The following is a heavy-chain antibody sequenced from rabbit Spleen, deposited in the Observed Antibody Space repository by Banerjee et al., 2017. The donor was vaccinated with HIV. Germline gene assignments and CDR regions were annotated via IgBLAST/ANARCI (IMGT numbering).Heavy chain of an antibody. D-gene: IGHD1-1*01. CDR2: IYTYYGST. J-gene: IGHJ4*01. CDR3: ARDLVGVIGWNFNL. V-gene: IGHV1S45*01. CDR1: GFSFSSGYY. Sequence: QEQLEESGGGLVKPGASLTLTCKASGFSFSSGYYMYWVRQAPGKGLEWIGCIYTYYGSTYYASWAKGRFTISKTSSTTVTLQVTSLTAADTATYFCARDLVGVIGWNFNLWGQGTLVTVS.